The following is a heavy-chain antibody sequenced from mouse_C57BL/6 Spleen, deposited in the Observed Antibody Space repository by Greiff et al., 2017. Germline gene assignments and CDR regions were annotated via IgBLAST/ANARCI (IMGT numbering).Heavy chain of an antibody. CDR2: IDPETGGT. J-gene: IGHJ2*01. D-gene: IGHD1-1*01. CDR1: GYTFTDYE. V-gene: IGHV1-15*01. Sequence: LQQSGAELVRPGASVTLSCKASGYTFTDYEMHWVKQTPVHGLEWIGAIDPETGGTAYNQKFKGKAILTADKSSSTAYMELRSLTSEDSAVYYCTRCAFYYSFDYWGQGTTLTVSS. CDR3: TRCAFYYSFDY.